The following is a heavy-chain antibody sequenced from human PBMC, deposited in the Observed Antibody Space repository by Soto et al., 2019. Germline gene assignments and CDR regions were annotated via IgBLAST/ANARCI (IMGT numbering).Heavy chain of an antibody. CDR1: GYTFTNYE. D-gene: IGHD3-10*01. J-gene: IGHJ5*02. CDR2: MNPGSGNT. V-gene: IGHV1-8*01. CDR3: ARMAASGSLTWFDP. Sequence: QVQLVQSGAEVKKPGASVKVSCKASGYTFTNYEINWVRQATGQGLVWMGWMNPGSGNTGYAHKFQGRVTMTSNISISTAYMDLGRLGSDDTAIYYCARMAASGSLTWFDPWGQGTLVTVSS.